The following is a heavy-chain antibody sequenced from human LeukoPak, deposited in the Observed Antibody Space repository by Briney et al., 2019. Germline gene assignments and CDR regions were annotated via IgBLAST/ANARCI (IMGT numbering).Heavy chain of an antibody. Sequence: ASVKVSCKASGYSFTSYYMHWVRQAPGQGLEWMGIINPSGDSTSYAQKFQGRVTMTRDMSTSTDYMELSSLRSEDTAVYYCARDRTSTVASPSDSFDIWGQGTMVTVSS. V-gene: IGHV1-46*01. CDR2: INPSGDST. J-gene: IGHJ3*02. CDR1: GYSFTSYY. D-gene: IGHD4-11*01. CDR3: ARDRTSTVASPSDSFDI.